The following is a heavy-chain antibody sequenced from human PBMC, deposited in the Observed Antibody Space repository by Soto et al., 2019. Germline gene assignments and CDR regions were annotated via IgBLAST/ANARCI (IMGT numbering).Heavy chain of an antibody. CDR2: IIPILGIA. Sequence: SVKVSCKPSGYTFTGYYVHWVRQAPGQGLEWMGRIIPILGIANYAQKFQGRVTITADKSTSTAYMELSSLRSEDTAVYYCATERAYGDSDAFDIWGQGTMVTVSS. D-gene: IGHD4-17*01. J-gene: IGHJ3*02. V-gene: IGHV1-69*04. CDR1: GYTFTGYY. CDR3: ATERAYGDSDAFDI.